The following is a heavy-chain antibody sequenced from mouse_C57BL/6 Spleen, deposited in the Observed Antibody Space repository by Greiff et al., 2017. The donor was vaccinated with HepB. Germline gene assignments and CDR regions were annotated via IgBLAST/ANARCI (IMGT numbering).Heavy chain of an antibody. J-gene: IGHJ1*03. Sequence: DVMLVESEGGLVQPGSSMKLSCTASGFTFSDYYMAWVRQVPEKGLEWVANINYDGSSTYYLDSLKSRFIISRDNAKNILYLQMSSLKSEDTATYYCARDRSSMWYFDVWGTGTTVTVSS. CDR1: GFTFSDYY. D-gene: IGHD1-1*01. CDR3: ARDRSSMWYFDV. CDR2: INYDGSST. V-gene: IGHV5-16*01.